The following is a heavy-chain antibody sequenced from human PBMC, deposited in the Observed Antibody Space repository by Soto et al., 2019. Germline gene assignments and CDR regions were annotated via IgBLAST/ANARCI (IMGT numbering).Heavy chain of an antibody. CDR3: AKDVDGSLAYYFDY. D-gene: IGHD3-9*01. V-gene: IGHV3-30*18. CDR1: GFTFSSYG. J-gene: IGHJ4*02. Sequence: GGSLRLSCAASGFTFSSYGMHWVRQAPGKGLEWVAVISYDGSNKYYADSVKGRFTISRDNSKNTLYLQMNSLRAEDTAVYYCAKDVDGSLAYYFDYWGQGTLVTVSS. CDR2: ISYDGSNK.